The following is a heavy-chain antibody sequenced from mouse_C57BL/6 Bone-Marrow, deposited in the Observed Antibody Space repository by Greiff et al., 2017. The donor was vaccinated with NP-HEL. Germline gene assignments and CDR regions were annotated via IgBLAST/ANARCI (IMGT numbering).Heavy chain of an antibody. D-gene: IGHD2-4*01. Sequence: EVMLQQSGAELVRPGASVKLSCTASGFNIKDDYMHWVKQRPEQGLEWIGWIDPENGDTEYASKFQGKATITADTSSNTAYLQLSSLTSEDTAVYYCTTGDYDSWFAYWGQGTLVTVSA. J-gene: IGHJ3*01. CDR2: IDPENGDT. CDR1: GFNIKDDY. CDR3: TTGDYDSWFAY. V-gene: IGHV14-4*01.